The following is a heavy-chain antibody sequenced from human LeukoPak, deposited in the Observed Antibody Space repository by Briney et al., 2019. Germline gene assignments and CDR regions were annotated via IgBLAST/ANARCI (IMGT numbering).Heavy chain of an antibody. D-gene: IGHD3-3*01. CDR1: GYTFTSYG. J-gene: IGHJ4*02. Sequence: ASVKVSCTASGYTFTSYGINWVRQAPGQGLEWMGWISAYNGNTNCAQKFQGRVTMTTDTSTSTDYMELRSLRSDDTAVYYCARGGSVTIFGVTVPFDYWGQGTLVTVSS. CDR3: ARGGSVTIFGVTVPFDY. CDR2: ISAYNGNT. V-gene: IGHV1-18*01.